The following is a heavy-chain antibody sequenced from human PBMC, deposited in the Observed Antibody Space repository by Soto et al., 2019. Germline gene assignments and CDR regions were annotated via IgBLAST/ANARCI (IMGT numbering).Heavy chain of an antibody. J-gene: IGHJ4*02. CDR3: ARISSSWYQSTDY. Sequence: GGSLRLSCAASGFTVSSNYMSWVRQAPGKGLEWVSVIYSGGSTYYADSVKGRFTVSRDNSKNTLYLQMNSLRAEDTAVYYCARISSSWYQSTDYWGQGTLVTV. D-gene: IGHD6-13*01. CDR1: GFTVSSNY. CDR2: IYSGGST. V-gene: IGHV3-53*01.